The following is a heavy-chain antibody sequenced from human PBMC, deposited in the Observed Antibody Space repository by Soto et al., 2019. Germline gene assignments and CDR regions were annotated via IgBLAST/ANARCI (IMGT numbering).Heavy chain of an antibody. Sequence: QLQLQESGPGLVKPSETLSLTCTVSGSSISSSTYHWAWIRQPPGKGLEWIASIYYTGTTYYSPSLKTRVTISVDTSKNHFSLKLSPVTAADTAVYYCSRERESASEHWGKGTLVTVSS. V-gene: IGHV4-39*02. CDR1: GSSISSSTYH. CDR2: IYYTGTT. CDR3: SRERESASEH. J-gene: IGHJ4*02.